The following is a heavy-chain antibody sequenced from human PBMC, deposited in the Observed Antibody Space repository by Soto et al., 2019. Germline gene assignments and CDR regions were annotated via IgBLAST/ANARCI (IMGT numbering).Heavy chain of an antibody. V-gene: IGHV3-23*01. CDR2: MSGSSSTT. CDR1: GLTFSNYA. J-gene: IGHJ4*02. CDR3: EKNQERELPRVIDF. D-gene: IGHD1-7*01. Sequence: EVRLLESGGGLVTPGGSLRLSCATSGLTFSNYAMSWVRQAPGGGLEWVSSMSGSSSTTYYADSVRGRFTISRDRSKKTLYLQMSSLRAADTALYYCEKNQERELPRVIDFWGQGTLVTVSS.